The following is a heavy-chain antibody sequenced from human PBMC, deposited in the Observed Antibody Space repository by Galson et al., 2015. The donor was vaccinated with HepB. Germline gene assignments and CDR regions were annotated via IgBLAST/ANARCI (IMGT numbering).Heavy chain of an antibody. J-gene: IGHJ2*01. V-gene: IGHV7-4-1*02. Sequence: SVKVSCKASGYTFTSYAMNWVRQAPGQGLEWMGWINTNTGNPTYAQGFTGRFVFSLDTSVSTAYLQISSLKAEDTAVYYCASSRTYYYGSGSYYTHWYFDLWGRGTLVTVSS. CDR1: GYTFTSYA. CDR3: ASSRTYYYGSGSYYTHWYFDL. D-gene: IGHD3-10*01. CDR2: INTNTGNP.